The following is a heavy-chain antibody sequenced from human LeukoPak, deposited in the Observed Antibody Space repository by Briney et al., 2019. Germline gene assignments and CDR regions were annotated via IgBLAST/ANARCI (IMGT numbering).Heavy chain of an antibody. Sequence: SETLSLTCTVSGGSISSYYWSWIRQPPGKGLEWIGYIYYSGSTNYNPSLKSRVTMSVDTSKNQFSLKLSSVTAADTAVYYCARIAAAGQDYWGQGTLVTVSS. D-gene: IGHD6-13*01. CDR3: ARIAAAGQDY. V-gene: IGHV4-59*12. CDR2: IYYSGST. CDR1: GGSISSYY. J-gene: IGHJ4*02.